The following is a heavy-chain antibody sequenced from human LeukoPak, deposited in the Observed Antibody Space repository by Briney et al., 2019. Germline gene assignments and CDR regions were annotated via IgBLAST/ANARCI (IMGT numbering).Heavy chain of an antibody. J-gene: IGHJ5*02. CDR3: ARDLSSCWFDP. CDR2: INPSGGTT. D-gene: IGHD6-13*01. CDR1: GYTFTSYY. Sequence: ASVKVSCKASGYTFTSYYMHWVRQAPGQGLEWMGIINPSGGTTNYAQKFQGRVTMTRDTSTTTVYMELSSLRSEDTGVYYCARDLSSCWFDPWGQGTLVTVSS. V-gene: IGHV1-46*01.